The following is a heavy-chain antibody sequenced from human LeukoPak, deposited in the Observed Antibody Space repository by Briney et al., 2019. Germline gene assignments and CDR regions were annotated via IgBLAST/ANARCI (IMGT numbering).Heavy chain of an antibody. Sequence: GESLKISCEGSGYNFARYWIAWLRQMPGKGLEWMAIIYPATSETRYSPSFQGQVTTSADKSINTAYLQWSSLQASDTAMYYCARRGGNSNDDAFNIWGLGTVVTVSS. CDR2: IYPATSET. D-gene: IGHD4-23*01. V-gene: IGHV5-51*01. CDR1: GYNFARYW. J-gene: IGHJ3*02. CDR3: ARRGGNSNDDAFNI.